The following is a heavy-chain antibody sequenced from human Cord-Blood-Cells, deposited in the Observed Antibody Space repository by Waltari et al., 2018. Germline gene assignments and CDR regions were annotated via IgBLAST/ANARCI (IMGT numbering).Heavy chain of an antibody. CDR1: GGTFSSYA. CDR3: ATNYYGSGSYITGDYFDY. J-gene: IGHJ4*02. Sequence: QVQLVQSGAEVKKPGSSVKVSCKASGGTFSSYAISWVRQAPGQGLEWMGGIIPIFGTANDAQKSQGRVTITADESTSTAYMELSSLRSEDTAVYYCATNYYGSGSYITGDYFDYWGQGTLVTVSS. V-gene: IGHV1-69*01. D-gene: IGHD3-10*01. CDR2: IIPIFGTA.